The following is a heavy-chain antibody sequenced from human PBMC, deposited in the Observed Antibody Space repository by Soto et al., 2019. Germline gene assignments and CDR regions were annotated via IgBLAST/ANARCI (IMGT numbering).Heavy chain of an antibody. D-gene: IGHD2-15*01. CDR1: GFTFSSYS. J-gene: IGHJ4*02. Sequence: EVQLVESGGGLVKPGGSLRLSCAASGFTFSSYSMNWVRQAPGKGLAWVSSISSSSSYIYYADSVKGRFTISRDNAKNSLYLQMNSLRAEDTAVYYCARGSSGHYFDYWGQGTLVTVSS. CDR2: ISSSSSYI. V-gene: IGHV3-21*01. CDR3: ARGSSGHYFDY.